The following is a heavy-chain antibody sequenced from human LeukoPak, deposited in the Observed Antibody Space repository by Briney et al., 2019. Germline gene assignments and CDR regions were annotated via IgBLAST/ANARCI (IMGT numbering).Heavy chain of an antibody. Sequence: KTSETLSLTCAVYGGSFSGYYWSWIRQPPGKGLEWIGYIYYSGSTNYNPSLKSRVTISVDTSKNQFSLKLSSVTAADTAVYYCASVLGGSFDYWGQGTLVTVSS. CDR3: ASVLGGSFDY. J-gene: IGHJ4*02. CDR2: IYYSGST. D-gene: IGHD3-10*01. V-gene: IGHV4-59*01. CDR1: GGSFSGYY.